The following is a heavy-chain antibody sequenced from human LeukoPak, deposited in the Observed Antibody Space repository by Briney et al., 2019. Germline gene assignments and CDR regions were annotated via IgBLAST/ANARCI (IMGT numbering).Heavy chain of an antibody. CDR1: GFTFSSYD. D-gene: IGHD3-3*01. CDR3: ARGGYDDAFDI. CDR2: IGTAADT. J-gene: IGHJ3*02. Sequence: PGGSLRLSCAASGFTFSSYDMHWVRQATGKGLEWVSAIGTAADTYYPGSVKGRFTISRENAKNSLYLQMTSLRAGDTAVYYCARGGYDDAFDIWGQGTMVTVSS. V-gene: IGHV3-13*01.